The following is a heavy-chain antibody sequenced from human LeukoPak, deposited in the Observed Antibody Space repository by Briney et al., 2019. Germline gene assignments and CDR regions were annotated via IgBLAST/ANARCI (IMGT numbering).Heavy chain of an antibody. D-gene: IGHD3-9*01. CDR2: INPKSGGT. J-gene: IGHJ3*02. V-gene: IGHV1-2*06. CDR1: GYTFIGCY. CDR3: ARDTKDDILTGYYAFDI. Sequence: ASVKVSCKASGYTFIGCYMHWVRQAPGQGLEWMGRINPKSGGTNYAQKFQDRVTMTRDTSINTAYMELSSLRSDDTAVYYCARDTKDDILTGYYAFDIWGQGTMVTVSS.